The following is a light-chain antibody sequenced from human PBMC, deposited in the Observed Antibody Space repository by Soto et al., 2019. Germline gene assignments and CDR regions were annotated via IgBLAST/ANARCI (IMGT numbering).Light chain of an antibody. CDR2: NAF. CDR3: QHRNDWPLT. CDR1: QSVSSSY. J-gene: IGKJ4*01. Sequence: EIVLTQSPGTLSLSPGERATLSCRASQSVSSSYLAWFQQKPGQAPRLLIYNAFSRATGIPARFSGSGSGTDFTLTISSLEPEDSAVYYCQHRNDWPLTFGGGTKLEIK. V-gene: IGKV3D-20*02.